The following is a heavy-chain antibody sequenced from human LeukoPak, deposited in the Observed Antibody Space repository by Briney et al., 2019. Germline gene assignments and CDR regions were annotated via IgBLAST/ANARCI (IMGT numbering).Heavy chain of an antibody. CDR2: IGTAGDT. Sequence: GGSLRLSCAASGFTFSSYDMHWVRQATGKGLKWVSSIGTAGDTYYPGSVTGRFTISRENAKNSLYLQMNSLRARDTAVYDCGGGGIIFGGVIVLGMDVWGQGTTVTVSS. CDR1: GFTFSSYD. D-gene: IGHD3-16*02. V-gene: IGHV3-13*01. J-gene: IGHJ6*02. CDR3: GGGGIIFGGVIVLGMDV.